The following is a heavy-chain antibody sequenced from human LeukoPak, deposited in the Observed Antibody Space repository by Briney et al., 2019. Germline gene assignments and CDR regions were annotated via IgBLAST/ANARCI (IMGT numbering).Heavy chain of an antibody. D-gene: IGHD5-18*01. J-gene: IGHJ4*02. CDR2: ISTNGTT. CDR1: GGTVSSYY. V-gene: IGHV4-4*07. CDR3: ARDSRDRAFDY. Sequence: PSQTLSLTCAVSGGTVSSYYWSWIRNPPAQGLDLIGRISTNGTTNYSPSLKSRVTMSIDTSRNHFSLNLTSVTAADSAVYYCARDSRDRAFDYWGQGTLVPVSS.